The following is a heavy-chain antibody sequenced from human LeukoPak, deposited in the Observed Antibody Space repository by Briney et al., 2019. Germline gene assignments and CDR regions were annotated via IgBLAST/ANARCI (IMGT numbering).Heavy chain of an antibody. CDR3: ARVGRDTSGFSV. CDR1: GGSFSGYF. J-gene: IGHJ4*02. V-gene: IGHV4-34*01. Sequence: SETLSLTCAVYGGSFSGYFWSWIRQPPGKGLEWIGEINHSGSTNYNPSLKSRVTISVDTSKKRFSLKLNSVTAADTAVYYCARVGRDTSGFSVWGQGALVTVSS. D-gene: IGHD3-22*01. CDR2: INHSGST.